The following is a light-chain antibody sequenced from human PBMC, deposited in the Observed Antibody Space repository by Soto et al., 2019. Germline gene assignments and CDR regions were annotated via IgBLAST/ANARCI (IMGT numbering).Light chain of an antibody. Sequence: SYELTQPPSVSVSPGQTASITCSGDKLGDKYACWYQQKPGQSPVLVIYQDSKRPSGIPERFSGSNSGNTATLTISGTQAMDEADYSCQAWDRSTEDVVFGGGTKVTVL. CDR1: KLGDKY. V-gene: IGLV3-1*01. CDR2: QDS. J-gene: IGLJ2*01. CDR3: QAWDRSTEDVV.